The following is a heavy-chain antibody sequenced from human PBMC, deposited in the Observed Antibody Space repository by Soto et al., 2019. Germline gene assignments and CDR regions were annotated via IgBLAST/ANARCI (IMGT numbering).Heavy chain of an antibody. CDR2: IYYSGST. J-gene: IGHJ6*02. CDR3: AREGATVTPVTPHYYYGMDV. V-gene: IGHV4-31*03. D-gene: IGHD4-17*01. Sequence: QVQLQESGPGLVKPSQTLSLTCTVSGGSISSGGYYWSWIRQHPGKGLEWIGYIYYSGSTYYNPSLKSRVTISVDPSKNQFSLKLSSVTAADTAVYYCAREGATVTPVTPHYYYGMDVWGQGTTVTVSS. CDR1: GGSISSGGYY.